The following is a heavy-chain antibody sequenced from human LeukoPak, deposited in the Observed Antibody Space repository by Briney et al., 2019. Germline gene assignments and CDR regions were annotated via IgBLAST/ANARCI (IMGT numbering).Heavy chain of an antibody. D-gene: IGHD3-10*01. V-gene: IGHV1-46*01. CDR2: INPSGGST. CDR3: ARDFLGGFRPSNWFDP. CDR1: GYSFAAYY. Sequence: ASVKVSCKASGYSFAAYYIHWVRQAPGQGLEWVGIINPSGGSTSYAQEFQGRVTMTTDTSTNTVYMELSSLRSEDTAVYYCARDFLGGFRPSNWFDPWGQGTLVTVPS. J-gene: IGHJ5*02.